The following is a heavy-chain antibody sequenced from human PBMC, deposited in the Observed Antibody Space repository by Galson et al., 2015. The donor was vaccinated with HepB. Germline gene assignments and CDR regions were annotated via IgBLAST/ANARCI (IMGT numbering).Heavy chain of an antibody. D-gene: IGHD6-19*01. CDR2: FDPEDGET. Sequence: SVKVSCKVSGYTLTELSMHWVRQAPGKGLEWMGGFDPEDGETIYAQKFQGRVTMTEDTSTDTAYMELSSLRSEDTAVYYCATQDRIAVAGTVYGMDVWGQGTTVTVSS. CDR3: ATQDRIAVAGTVYGMDV. V-gene: IGHV1-24*01. J-gene: IGHJ6*02. CDR1: GYTLTELS.